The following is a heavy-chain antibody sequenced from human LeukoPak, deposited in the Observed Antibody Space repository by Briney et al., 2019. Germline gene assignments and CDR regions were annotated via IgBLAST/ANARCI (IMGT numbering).Heavy chain of an antibody. CDR2: IWYDGGNK. CDR3: ARGTKWGIKDWFDP. V-gene: IGHV3-33*01. CDR1: GFTFSSYG. D-gene: IGHD7-27*01. Sequence: GGSLRLSCAASGFTFSSYGMHWVRQAPGKGLEWVAVIWYDGGNKYYADSVKGRFTISRDNSKNTLYLQMNSLRAEDTAVYYCARGTKWGIKDWFDPWGQGTLVTVSS. J-gene: IGHJ5*02.